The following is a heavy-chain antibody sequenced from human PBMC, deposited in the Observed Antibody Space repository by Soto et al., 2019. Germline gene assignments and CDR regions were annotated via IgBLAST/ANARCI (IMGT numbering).Heavy chain of an antibody. V-gene: IGHV3-20*04. Sequence: GGSLRLSCAASGFTFDDHGMNWVRQAPGKGLEWVSSINWNGGSTGYADSVKGRLTISRDNAKNSLYLQMNSLRAEDTALYYCARDRTIATAGTVYFDYWGQGTLVTVSS. CDR1: GFTFDDHG. CDR3: ARDRTIATAGTVYFDY. J-gene: IGHJ4*02. CDR2: INWNGGST. D-gene: IGHD6-13*01.